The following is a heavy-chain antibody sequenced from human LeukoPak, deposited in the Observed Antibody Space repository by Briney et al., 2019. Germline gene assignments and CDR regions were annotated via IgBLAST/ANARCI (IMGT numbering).Heavy chain of an antibody. CDR2: IYYSGST. D-gene: IGHD1-26*01. CDR3: ARDGMVGATKYYYYMDV. V-gene: IGHV4-30-4*08. Sequence: PSETLSLTCTVSGGSISSGDYYWSWIRQPPGKGLEWIGYIYYSGSTYYNPSLKSRVTISVDTSKNQFSLKLSSATAADTAVYYCARDGMVGATKYYYYMDVWGKGTTVTVSS. J-gene: IGHJ6*03. CDR1: GGSISSGDYY.